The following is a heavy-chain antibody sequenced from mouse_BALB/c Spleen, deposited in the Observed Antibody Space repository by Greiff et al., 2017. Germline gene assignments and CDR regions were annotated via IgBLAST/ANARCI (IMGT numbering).Heavy chain of an antibody. J-gene: IGHJ4*01. CDR2: ISYSGST. Sequence: EVKLMESGPGLVKPSQSLSLTCTVTGYSITSDYAWNWIRQFPGNKLEWMGYISYSGSTSYNPSLKSRISITRDTSKNQFFLQLNSVTTEDTATYYCARAGSGAMDYWGQGTSVTVSS. CDR1: GYSITSDYA. V-gene: IGHV3-2*02. D-gene: IGHD4-1*01. CDR3: ARAGSGAMDY.